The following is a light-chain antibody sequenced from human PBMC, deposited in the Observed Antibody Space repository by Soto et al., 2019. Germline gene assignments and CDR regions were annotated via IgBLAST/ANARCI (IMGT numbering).Light chain of an antibody. CDR2: SNT. V-gene: IGLV1-44*01. CDR1: TSNIGSNT. Sequence: SVLTQPPSASGTPGQRVTISCSGSTSNIGSNTVNWYQQLPGTAPKLLIYSNTQRPSGVPDRFSGSKSGTSASLAISGLQSEDEADYYCAAWDDSLNGFYVFGTGTKLTVL. J-gene: IGLJ1*01. CDR3: AAWDDSLNGFYV.